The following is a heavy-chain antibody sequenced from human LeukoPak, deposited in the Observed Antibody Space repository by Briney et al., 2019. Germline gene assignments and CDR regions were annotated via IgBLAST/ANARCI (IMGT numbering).Heavy chain of an antibody. Sequence: GGSLRLSCAASGFTFASYAMSWVRQAPGKGLEWVSTTSGSGGSTYYADSVKGRFTISRDNSKNTLYLQMNSLKAEDTAVYYCAKDFSRATVATDFDYWGQGTLVTVPS. CDR3: AKDFSRATVATDFDY. CDR2: TSGSGGST. D-gene: IGHD5-12*01. V-gene: IGHV3-23*01. CDR1: GFTFASYA. J-gene: IGHJ4*02.